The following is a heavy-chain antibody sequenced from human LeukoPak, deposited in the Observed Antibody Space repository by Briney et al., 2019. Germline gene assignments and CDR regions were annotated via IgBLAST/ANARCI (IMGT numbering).Heavy chain of an antibody. D-gene: IGHD3-10*01. J-gene: IGHJ4*02. Sequence: SETLSLTCSVSGGSISSYYWNWIRQPAGKGLEWIGRIYSSGSSNYNPPLKSRVTMSVDMSKNQFSLKLSSVTAADTVVYYCARESGGKPRQFDYWGQGTLVTVSS. CDR1: GGSISSYY. CDR3: ARESGGKPRQFDY. CDR2: IYSSGSS. V-gene: IGHV4-4*07.